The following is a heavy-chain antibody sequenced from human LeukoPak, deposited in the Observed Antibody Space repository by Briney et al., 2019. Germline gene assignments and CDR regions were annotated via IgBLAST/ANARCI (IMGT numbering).Heavy chain of an antibody. D-gene: IGHD6-6*01. CDR2: IYHSGSN. Sequence: PSETLSLTCAVSGYSISSGYYWGWIRPPPGKGLEWIGSIYHSGSNYYNPSLKSRVTISVDTSKNQFSLKLSSVTAADTAVYYCARSSIAARGTPDYWGQGTLVTVSS. V-gene: IGHV4-38-2*01. CDR1: GYSISSGYY. CDR3: ARSSIAARGTPDY. J-gene: IGHJ4*02.